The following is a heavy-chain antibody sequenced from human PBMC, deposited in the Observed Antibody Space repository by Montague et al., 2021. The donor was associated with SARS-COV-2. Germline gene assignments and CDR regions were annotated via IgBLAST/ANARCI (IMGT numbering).Heavy chain of an antibody. V-gene: IGHV4-31*03. CDR3: AWAPRSIAAAGTASDY. Sequence: TLSLTCTVSGGSISSGGYYWSWIRQHPGKGLEWIGYIYYSGSTYYNPSLKSRVTISVDTSKNQFSLKLSSVTAADTAVYYCAWAPRSIAAAGTASDYWGQGTLVTVSS. CDR1: GGSISSGGYY. J-gene: IGHJ4*02. CDR2: IYYSGST. D-gene: IGHD6-13*01.